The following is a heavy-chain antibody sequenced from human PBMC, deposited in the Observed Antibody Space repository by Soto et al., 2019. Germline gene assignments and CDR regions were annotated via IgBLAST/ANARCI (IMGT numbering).Heavy chain of an antibody. CDR2: IYYSGST. Sequence: SETLSLTCTVSGGSISSSSYYWGWIRQPPGKGLEWIGSIYYSGSTYYNPSLKSRVTISVDTSKNQFSLKLSSVTAADTAVYYCARLRGPLDYWGQGTLVTVSS. CDR1: GGSISSSSYY. J-gene: IGHJ4*02. CDR3: ARLRGPLDY. V-gene: IGHV4-39*01. D-gene: IGHD3-10*01.